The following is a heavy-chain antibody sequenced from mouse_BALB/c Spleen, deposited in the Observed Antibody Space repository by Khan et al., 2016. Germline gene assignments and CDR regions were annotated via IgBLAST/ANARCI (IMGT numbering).Heavy chain of an antibody. CDR1: GHTFTSYV. CDR3: ARWGDADRDYGVDY. CDR2: SYPGDGST. Sequence: QVQLQQSGPALVKPGALVKISCKASGHTFTSYVRNWVKQTPAQGLEWIGCSYPGDGSTKYNEKFKDKATLTADKSSITAYMQRSSLASENCAVYVCARWGDADRDYGVDYWGQGTSVTVSS. V-gene: IGHV1S56*01. J-gene: IGHJ4*01.